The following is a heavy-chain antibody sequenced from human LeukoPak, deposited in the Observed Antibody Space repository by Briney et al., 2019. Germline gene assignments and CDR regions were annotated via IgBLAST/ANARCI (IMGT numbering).Heavy chain of an antibody. D-gene: IGHD5-18*01. J-gene: IGHJ4*02. CDR2: ISYDGSNK. CDR3: AKEGEYSYGRPLDY. Sequence: GGSLRRSCAASGFTFSSYGMHWVRQAPGKGLEWVALISYDGSNKYYADSVKGRFTISRDNSKNTLYLQMNSLRAEDTAVYYCAKEGEYSYGRPLDYWGQGTLVTVSS. V-gene: IGHV3-30*18. CDR1: GFTFSSYG.